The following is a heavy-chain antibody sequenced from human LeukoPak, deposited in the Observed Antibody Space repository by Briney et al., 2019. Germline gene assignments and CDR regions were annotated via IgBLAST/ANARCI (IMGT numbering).Heavy chain of an antibody. Sequence: SGGSLKLSCAASGFTFSSYAMSWVRQAPGKGLEWVSDISGSGVRTYYADSVKGRFTTSRDNSKNTLFLQMNRLTVEDTAVYYCAKDSYDYVWGSHIDYWGQGTLVTVSS. J-gene: IGHJ4*02. CDR2: ISGSGVRT. V-gene: IGHV3-23*01. CDR1: GFTFSSYA. CDR3: AKDSYDYVWGSHIDY. D-gene: IGHD3-16*01.